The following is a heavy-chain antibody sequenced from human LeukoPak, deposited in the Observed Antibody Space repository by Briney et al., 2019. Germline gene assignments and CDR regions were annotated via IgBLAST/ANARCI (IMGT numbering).Heavy chain of an antibody. CDR2: IWYDGSKT. Sequence: GGSPRLSCAASGFTFSNYGMHWVRQAPGKGLEWVAVIWYDGSKTYYADSVKGRFTISRDNSKNTLYLQMSSLRAEDTAVYYCARDRYYGSDNYYYYYYMDVWGKGTTVTVSS. D-gene: IGHD3-10*01. CDR1: GFTFSNYG. J-gene: IGHJ6*03. CDR3: ARDRYYGSDNYYYYYYMDV. V-gene: IGHV3-33*01.